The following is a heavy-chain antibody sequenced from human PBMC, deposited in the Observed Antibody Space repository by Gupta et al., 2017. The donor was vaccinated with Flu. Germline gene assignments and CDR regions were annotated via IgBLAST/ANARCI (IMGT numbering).Heavy chain of an antibody. CDR1: GGSISSSSYY. J-gene: IGHJ6*02. CDR2: IYYSGST. D-gene: IGHD1-7*01. CDR3: ARRSITGTKVYYYGMDV. Sequence: QLQLQQPGPRLVKPSETLSLTCTVSGGSISSSSYYWGWIRQPPGKGLEWIGSIYYSGSTYYNPSLKSRVTISVDTSKNQFSLKLSSVTAADTAVYYCARRSITGTKVYYYGMDVWGQGTTVTVSS. V-gene: IGHV4-39*01.